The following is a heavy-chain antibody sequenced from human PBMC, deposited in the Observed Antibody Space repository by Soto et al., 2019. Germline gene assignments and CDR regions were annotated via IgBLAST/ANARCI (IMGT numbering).Heavy chain of an antibody. CDR1: GFTFSDHY. CDR3: TRNSHGGNPPDFYFDY. D-gene: IGHD2-15*01. J-gene: IGHJ4*02. Sequence: GGSLRLSCAASGFTFSDHYMDWVRQAPGKGPEWVGRSRNKANSYTTEYAASVKGRFTISRDESQNSLYLHMNSLKTEDTAVYYCTRNSHGGNPPDFYFDYWGQGSLVTVSS. V-gene: IGHV3-72*01. CDR2: SRNKANSYTT.